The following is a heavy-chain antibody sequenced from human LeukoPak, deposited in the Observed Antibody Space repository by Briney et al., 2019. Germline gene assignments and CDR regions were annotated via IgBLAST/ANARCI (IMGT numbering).Heavy chain of an antibody. J-gene: IGHJ4*02. CDR2: ISYDGSNK. D-gene: IGHD3-22*01. CDR1: GFTFSSYS. CDR3: ARGPRFDSSAHGDDY. V-gene: IGHV3-30*03. Sequence: PGGSLRLSCAASGFTFSSYSMNWVRQAPGKGLEWVAVISYDGSNKYYADSVKGRFTISRDNSKNTLYLQMNSLRAEDTAVYYCARGPRFDSSAHGDDYWGQGTLVTVSS.